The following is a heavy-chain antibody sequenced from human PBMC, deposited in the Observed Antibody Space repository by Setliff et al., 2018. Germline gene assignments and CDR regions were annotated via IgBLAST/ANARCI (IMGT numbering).Heavy chain of an antibody. D-gene: IGHD7-27*01. V-gene: IGHV3-23*01. CDR2: IGGRGIST. Sequence: PGESLKISCAASGFTFGDFAMTWVRQAPGKGLEWVSGIGGRGISTYYANSVKGRFTISRDNVKNSLFLQMNSLRAEDTAVYYCVRDLHWGFDYWGLGTLVTVSS. J-gene: IGHJ4*02. CDR1: GFTFGDFA. CDR3: VRDLHWGFDY.